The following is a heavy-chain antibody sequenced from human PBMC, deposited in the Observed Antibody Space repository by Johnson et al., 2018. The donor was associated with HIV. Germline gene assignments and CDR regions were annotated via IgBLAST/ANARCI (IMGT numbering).Heavy chain of an antibody. Sequence: QVQLVESGGGVVQPGRSLRLSCAASGFTFSRYGMHWVRQAPGKGLEWVAVIWYDGSNKYYADSVKGRFTISRDNSKNKMYLQMNSLRAEDTAVYYCAKSPGKDHGGNSGGIDIWGQGTMVTVSA. D-gene: IGHD4-23*01. V-gene: IGHV3-33*06. CDR3: AKSPGKDHGGNSGGIDI. CDR1: GFTFSRYG. CDR2: IWYDGSNK. J-gene: IGHJ3*02.